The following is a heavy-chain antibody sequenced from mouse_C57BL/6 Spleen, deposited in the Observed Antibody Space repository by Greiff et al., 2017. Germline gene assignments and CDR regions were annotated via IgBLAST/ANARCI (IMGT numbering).Heavy chain of an antibody. J-gene: IGHJ1*03. Sequence: VQLQQSGAELVRPGASVKLSCTASGFNIKDDYMHWVKQRPEQGLEWIGWIDPENGDTEYASKFQGKATITADTSSNTAYLQLSSLTSEDTAVYYCTVTTTADWYFDGWGTGTTVTVSS. CDR3: TVTTTADWYFDG. CDR1: GFNIKDDY. V-gene: IGHV14-4*01. D-gene: IGHD2-12*01. CDR2: IDPENGDT.